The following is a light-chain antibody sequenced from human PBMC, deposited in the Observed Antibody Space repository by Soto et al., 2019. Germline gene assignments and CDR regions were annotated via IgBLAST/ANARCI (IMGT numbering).Light chain of an antibody. CDR1: GNAVSYQL. J-gene: IGLJ1*01. V-gene: IGLV2-23*02. Sequence: QSALTQPTSVSWSPGQSITISCSGNAVSYQLVSWYQQQPGKAPKLILYNVTRRPSGVSNRFSGFKSGTTASLKITGLQAEDEADYYCCSFVGVTNDVFGTGTKVTVL. CDR2: NVT. CDR3: CSFVGVTNDV.